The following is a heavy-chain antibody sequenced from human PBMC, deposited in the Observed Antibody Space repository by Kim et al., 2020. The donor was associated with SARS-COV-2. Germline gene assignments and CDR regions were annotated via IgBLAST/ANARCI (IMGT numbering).Heavy chain of an antibody. CDR3: ATEGKIAGSALFDY. V-gene: IGHV3-21*01. J-gene: IGHJ4*02. D-gene: IGHD6-13*01. Sequence: YYAASVKGRFTITRDNAKNALYLQMDSLRAEDTALYYCATEGKIAGSALFDYWGQGTLVTVSS.